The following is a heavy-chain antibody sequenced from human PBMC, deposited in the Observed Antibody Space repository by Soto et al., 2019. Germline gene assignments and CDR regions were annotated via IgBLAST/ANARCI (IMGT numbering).Heavy chain of an antibody. Sequence: GGSLRLSCAASGFTFSSHSINWVRQAPGKGLEWASYISGSGATKYYADSVKGRFTISRDNARNSLYLQMSSLSDEDTAVYYCARAIRGSSYVVDSWGQGTLVTVSS. D-gene: IGHD5-18*01. CDR3: ARAIRGSSYVVDS. CDR1: GFTFSSHS. V-gene: IGHV3-48*02. J-gene: IGHJ5*01. CDR2: ISGSGATK.